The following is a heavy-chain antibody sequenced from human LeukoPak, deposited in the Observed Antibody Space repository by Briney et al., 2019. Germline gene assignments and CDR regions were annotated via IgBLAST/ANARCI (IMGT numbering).Heavy chain of an antibody. CDR2: MSASGDT. J-gene: IGHJ4*02. CDR1: GFTFSSYW. D-gene: IGHD3-22*01. CDR3: ESGYYYFDY. Sequence: PGGSLRLSCAASGFTFSSYWMHWVRQAPGKGLEWVSGMSASGDTYYADSVKGRFTISRDNSKNTLYLQMNSLRAEDTAIYYCESGYYYFDYWGQGTLVTVSS. V-gene: IGHV3-23*01.